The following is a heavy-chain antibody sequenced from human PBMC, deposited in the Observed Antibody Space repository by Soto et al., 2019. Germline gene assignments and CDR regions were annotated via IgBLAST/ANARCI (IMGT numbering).Heavy chain of an antibody. V-gene: IGHV3-23*01. CDR3: AKSCDWYFCFMDV. D-gene: IGHD3-9*01. Sequence: EVQLLESGGGLIQPGGSLRLSCAASGFTFSSYAMSWVRQAPGKGLEWVSAISGSGGRTYYADSVKGRFTISRDDSKNTLYLQMNSLRAKDTALYYCAKSCDWYFCFMDVWGKGTTVTVSS. J-gene: IGHJ6*03. CDR2: ISGSGGRT. CDR1: GFTFSSYA.